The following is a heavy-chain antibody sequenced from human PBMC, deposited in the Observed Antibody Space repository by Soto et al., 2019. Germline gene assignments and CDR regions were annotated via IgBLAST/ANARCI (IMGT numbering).Heavy chain of an antibody. CDR1: GYTFTGYY. J-gene: IGHJ5*02. D-gene: IGHD6-19*01. Sequence: GASVKFSCKASGYTFTGYYMHWMRQAPGQGLEWMGWINPNSGGTDYAQKFQGRVTMTRDTSISTAYMELSRLRSDDTAVYYCYLAGRDGWFDPWGQGTLVTVSS. CDR3: YLAGRDGWFDP. CDR2: INPNSGGT. V-gene: IGHV1-2*02.